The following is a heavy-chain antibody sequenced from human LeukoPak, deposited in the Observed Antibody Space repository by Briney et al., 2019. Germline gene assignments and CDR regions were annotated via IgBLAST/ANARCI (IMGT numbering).Heavy chain of an antibody. CDR2: IHADASRA. CDR1: GFTFSTFW. Sequence: GGSLRLSCATSGFTFSTFWMHWVRQAPGKGLVWVARIHADASRAVYGDAVQGRFTISRDNVKNTLYLQMNSLRAEDTAVYYCARGGYHAYYLDYWGQGSLVTVSS. J-gene: IGHJ4*02. D-gene: IGHD5-18*01. V-gene: IGHV3-74*01. CDR3: ARGGYHAYYLDY.